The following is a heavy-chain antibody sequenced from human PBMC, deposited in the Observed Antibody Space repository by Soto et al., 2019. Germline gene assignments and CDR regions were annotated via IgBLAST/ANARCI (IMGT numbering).Heavy chain of an antibody. CDR3: ARDLWGYCGTDCYPLDV. Sequence: SETLSLTCTFSGGSISRYYWSWIRQPPGKGLEWIVYMYNTGSTVYNPPFKSRVTISVDTSMNQFSLKLNSVTAADTAVYYCARDLWGYCGTDCYPLDVWGQGTTVTVS. V-gene: IGHV4-59*01. CDR2: MYNTGST. D-gene: IGHD2-21*02. CDR1: GGSISRYY. J-gene: IGHJ6*02.